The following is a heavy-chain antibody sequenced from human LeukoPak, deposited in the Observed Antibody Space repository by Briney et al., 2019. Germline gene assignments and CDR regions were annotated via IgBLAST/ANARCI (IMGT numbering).Heavy chain of an antibody. Sequence: PSETLSLTCTVSSGSVSSSSYYWGWIRQPPGKGLEWIGSIYYSGSTYYNPSLKSRVTISVDTSKNQFSLKLSSVTAADTAVYYCARDLTAGSAIDYWGQGTLVTVSS. D-gene: IGHD6-19*01. J-gene: IGHJ4*02. CDR1: SGSVSSSSYY. CDR2: IYYSGST. CDR3: ARDLTAGSAIDY. V-gene: IGHV4-39*02.